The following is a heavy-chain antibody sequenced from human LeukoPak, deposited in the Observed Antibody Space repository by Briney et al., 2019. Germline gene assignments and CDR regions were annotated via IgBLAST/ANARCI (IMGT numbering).Heavy chain of an antibody. CDR2: IYHSGST. CDR1: GYSISSGYY. D-gene: IGHD6-13*01. Sequence: SETLSLTCTVSGYSISSGYYWGWIRPPPGKGLEWIGSIYHSGSTYYNPSLKSRVTISLDTSQNQFSLKLSSLTAADTAVYYCARGVVAAAGRTFDFWGQGTLVTVSS. CDR3: ARGVVAAAGRTFDF. V-gene: IGHV4-38-2*02. J-gene: IGHJ4*02.